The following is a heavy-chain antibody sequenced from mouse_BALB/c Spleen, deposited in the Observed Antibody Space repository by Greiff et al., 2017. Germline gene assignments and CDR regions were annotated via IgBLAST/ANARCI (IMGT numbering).Heavy chain of an antibody. CDR1: GFTFSSYA. V-gene: IGHV5-9-4*01. Sequence: DVMLVESGGGLVKPGGSLKLSCAASGFTFSSYAMSWVRQSPEKRLEWVAEISSGGSYTYYPDTVTGRFTISRDNAKNTLYLEMSSLRSEDTAMYYCARDNPLYYYGSSYYAMDYWGQGTSVTVSS. D-gene: IGHD1-1*01. J-gene: IGHJ4*01. CDR3: ARDNPLYYYGSSYYAMDY. CDR2: ISSGGSYT.